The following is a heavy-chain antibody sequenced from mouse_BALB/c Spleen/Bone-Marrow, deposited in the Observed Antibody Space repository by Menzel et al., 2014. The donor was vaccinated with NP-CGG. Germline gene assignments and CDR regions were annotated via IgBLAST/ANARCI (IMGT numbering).Heavy chain of an antibody. CDR2: ILPGSGST. CDR3: ARPLYDGCYH. V-gene: IGHV1-9*01. CDR1: GYTFSSYW. Sequence: QVQLKQSGGELMKPGASVKISCKATGYTFSSYWIEWVKQRPGHGLEWIGEILPGSGSTNYNEKFKGKATFTADTSSNMAYKQLSRLTSDDSAVYYCARPLYDGCYHWGQGTTLTVSS. J-gene: IGHJ2*01. D-gene: IGHD2-3*01.